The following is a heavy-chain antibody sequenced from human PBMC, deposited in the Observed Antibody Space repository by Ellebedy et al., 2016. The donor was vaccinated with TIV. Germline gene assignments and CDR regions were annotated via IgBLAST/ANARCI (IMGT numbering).Heavy chain of an antibody. D-gene: IGHD3-9*01. Sequence: PGGSLRLSCAASGFSFSTYGMHWVRQAPGQGLEWVAVIWYDGCNKDYADSVKGRFTIPRDNSKSTLYLEMKSLRVEDTAVYYCAREQSPYYEILTGSFDYWGQGALVTVSS. J-gene: IGHJ4*02. CDR1: GFSFSTYG. CDR2: IWYDGCNK. CDR3: AREQSPYYEILTGSFDY. V-gene: IGHV3-33*01.